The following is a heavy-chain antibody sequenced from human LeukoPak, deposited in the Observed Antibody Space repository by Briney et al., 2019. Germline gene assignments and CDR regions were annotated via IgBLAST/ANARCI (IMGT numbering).Heavy chain of an antibody. V-gene: IGHV1-46*01. CDR2: INPSGGST. CDR3: ARVGCCSGGSCYYFDY. J-gene: IGHJ4*02. Sequence: ASVKVSCKASGYTFTSYYMHWVRQAPGQGLEWMGIINPSGGSTSYAQKFQGRVTTTRDTSTSTVYMELSSLRSEDTAVYYCARVGCCSGGSCYYFDYWGQGTLVTVSS. D-gene: IGHD2-15*01. CDR1: GYTFTSYY.